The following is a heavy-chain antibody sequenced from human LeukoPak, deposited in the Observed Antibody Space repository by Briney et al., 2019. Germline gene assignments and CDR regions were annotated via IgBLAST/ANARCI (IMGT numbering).Heavy chain of an antibody. CDR1: GFTFSNDA. CDR3: ARDLLYGSGSYSDY. D-gene: IGHD3-10*01. J-gene: IGHJ4*02. V-gene: IGHV3-74*01. CDR2: INSDGSST. Sequence: GSPRLSCEASGFTFSNDAMSWVRQAPGKGLVWVSRINSDGSSTNYADSVKGRFTISRDNAKNTLHLQMNSLRAEDTAVYYCARDLLYGSGSYSDYWGQGTLVTVSS.